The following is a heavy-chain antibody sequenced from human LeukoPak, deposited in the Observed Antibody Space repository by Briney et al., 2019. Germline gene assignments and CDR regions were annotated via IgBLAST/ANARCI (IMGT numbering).Heavy chain of an antibody. CDR2: INYRGTT. V-gene: IGHV4-59*08. J-gene: IGHJ4*02. CDR3: ARLEDYVLEY. D-gene: IGHD4-17*01. Sequence: PSETLSLTCSVSGVSIGTYYWSWARQPPGKGLEWIGYINYRGTTSYNPSLKSRVTISVDTSKNQFFLNLRSATAADTAVYYCARLEDYVLEYWGLGTLVTVSS. CDR1: GVSIGTYY.